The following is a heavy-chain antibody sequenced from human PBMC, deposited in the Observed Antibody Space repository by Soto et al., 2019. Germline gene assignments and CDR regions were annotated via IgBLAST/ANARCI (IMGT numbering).Heavy chain of an antibody. CDR3: ARPWSYHSSVYYLLVY. CDR2: IYTVYSDT. D-gene: IGHD3-22*01. Sequence: PGESLNITCKGSGYSFTRYCIGWVRQMPAKGLGLVGIIYTVYSDTTYSPPFLGQGTIIAEKSISTAYLQVISPKASDTAMYYCARPWSYHSSVYYLLVYWGGEALVT. V-gene: IGHV5-51*01. J-gene: IGHJ4*02. CDR1: GYSFTRYC.